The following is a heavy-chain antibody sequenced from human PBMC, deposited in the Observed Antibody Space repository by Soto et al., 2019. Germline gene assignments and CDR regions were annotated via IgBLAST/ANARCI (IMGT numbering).Heavy chain of an antibody. CDR1: SDSINSSHW. D-gene: IGHD3-3*02. Sequence: SETLSLTCVFSSDSINSSHWWNWVRQPPEKGLEWIGQISHSGNTSYNPSLTSRVTISVDKSKSHFSLNLTSVTAADTAVYYCAARHFWSRPWTDRRLDYWGQGTLVTVSS. J-gene: IGHJ4*02. CDR2: ISHSGNT. CDR3: AARHFWSRPWTDRRLDY. V-gene: IGHV4-4*02.